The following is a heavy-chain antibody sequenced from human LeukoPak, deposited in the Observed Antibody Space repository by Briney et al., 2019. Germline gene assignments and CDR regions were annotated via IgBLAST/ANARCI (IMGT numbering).Heavy chain of an antibody. D-gene: IGHD4-23*01. V-gene: IGHV4-30-4*01. J-gene: IGHJ6*02. CDR2: IYYNGIT. CDR3: ARDRSTVDYYGLDV. Sequence: PSETLSLTCTVSGGSISSGHFYWSWIRQPPEKGLEYIGYIYYNGITFYNPSLRSRITISIDTSKNQFSLKLNSVTAAVTAVYYCARDRSTVDYYGLDVWGQGTTVTVSS. CDR1: GGSISSGHFY.